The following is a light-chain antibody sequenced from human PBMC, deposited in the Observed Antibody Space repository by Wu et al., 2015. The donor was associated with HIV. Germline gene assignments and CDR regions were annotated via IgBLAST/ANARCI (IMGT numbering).Light chain of an antibody. CDR2: KAS. CDR3: QQYDNLPSVT. CDR1: ESIIRW. J-gene: IGKJ4*01. Sequence: QMTQSPSTLSASVGDRVTITCRASESIIRWLAWYQQKPGKAPKLLIYKASNLESGVPSRFSGGGSGTDFTFTISSLQPEDIATYYCQQYDNLPSVTFGGGTKVEIK. V-gene: IGKV1-5*03.